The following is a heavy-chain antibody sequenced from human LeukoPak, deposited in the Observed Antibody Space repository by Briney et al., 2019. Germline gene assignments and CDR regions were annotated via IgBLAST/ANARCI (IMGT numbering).Heavy chain of an antibody. CDR2: ISGSGGST. V-gene: IGHV3-23*01. D-gene: IGHD3-22*01. Sequence: GGSLRLSCAASVFTFRRYAMSWVRQAPGKGLEWVSAISGSGGSTYYADSVKGRFTISRDNSKNTLYLQMNSLRAEDTAVYFCAKENGITMIVVPWGQGTLVTVSS. CDR3: AKENGITMIVVP. CDR1: VFTFRRYA. J-gene: IGHJ5*02.